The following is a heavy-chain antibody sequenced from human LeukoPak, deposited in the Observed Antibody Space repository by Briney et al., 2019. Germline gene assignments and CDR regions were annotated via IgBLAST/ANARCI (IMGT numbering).Heavy chain of an antibody. CDR2: ISSSGSTI. V-gene: IGHV3-48*04. J-gene: IGHJ4*02. CDR3: ARGNQGGDYYDSSGYSD. CDR1: GFTFSSYA. Sequence: GGSLRLSCAASGFTFSSYAMSWVRQAPGKGLEWVSYISSSGSTIYYADSVKGRFTISRDNAKNSLYLQMNSLRAEDTAVYYCARGNQGGDYYDSSGYSDWGQGTLVTVSS. D-gene: IGHD3-22*01.